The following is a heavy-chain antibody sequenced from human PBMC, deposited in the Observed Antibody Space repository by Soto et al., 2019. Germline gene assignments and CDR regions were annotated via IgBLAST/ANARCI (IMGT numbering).Heavy chain of an antibody. CDR1: GYSFTSHG. D-gene: IGHD2-2*02. V-gene: IGHV1-18*04. CDR3: AREGCSTTSCYTLVGDY. CDR2: VSANNGKT. Sequence: ASVKVSCKTSGYSFTSHGISWVRQAPGQGLEWIGWVSANNGKTNYAQKVQGRVTMTTDTSTSTAYMELRSLRSDNTAVYYCAREGCSTTSCYTLVGDYWGQGTRVTVSS. J-gene: IGHJ4*02.